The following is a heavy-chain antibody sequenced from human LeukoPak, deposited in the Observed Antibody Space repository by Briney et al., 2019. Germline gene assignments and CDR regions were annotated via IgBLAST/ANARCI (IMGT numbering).Heavy chain of an antibody. J-gene: IGHJ4*02. CDR1: GGSIRSGSYY. Sequence: SQTLSLTCTVSGGSIRSGSYYWSWIRQPAGKGLEWIGHIYTSGTTNYNPSLKSRVTMSIDTSKNQFSLKLSSVTAADTAIYYCARDAKYYFGSRTYFFFEYWGQGTLLTVSS. V-gene: IGHV4-61*09. D-gene: IGHD3-10*01. CDR3: ARDAKYYFGSRTYFFFEY. CDR2: IYTSGTT.